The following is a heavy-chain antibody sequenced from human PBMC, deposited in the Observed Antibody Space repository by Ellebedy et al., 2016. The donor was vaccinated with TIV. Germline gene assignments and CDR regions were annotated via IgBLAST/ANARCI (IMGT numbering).Heavy chain of an antibody. CDR3: GRADYGQYGAYHHGLDV. J-gene: IGHJ6*02. CDR1: GDSISSYY. CDR2: IHYSGST. D-gene: IGHD4-17*01. Sequence: MPSETLSLTCTVAGDSISSYYSSWIRQPPGRGLEWIGYIHYSGSTNYNPSLKSRVTISVDTSKHQFSLKLRSATAADTAVYYCGRADYGQYGAYHHGLDVWGQGTTVTVSS. V-gene: IGHV4-59*01.